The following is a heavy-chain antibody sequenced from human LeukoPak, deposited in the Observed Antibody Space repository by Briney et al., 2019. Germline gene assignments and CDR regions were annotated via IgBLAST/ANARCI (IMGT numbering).Heavy chain of an antibody. J-gene: IGHJ4*02. Sequence: GGSLRLSCAASGFTFSSYSMNWVRQAPGKGLEWVSSIGTSSSDIYYADSVKGRFTISRDNAKNSLYLQMNSLRAEDTAVYYCAREVSYYPYYFDYWGQGTLVTVSS. CDR3: AREVSYYPYYFDY. V-gene: IGHV3-21*01. D-gene: IGHD1-26*01. CDR2: IGTSSSDI. CDR1: GFTFSSYS.